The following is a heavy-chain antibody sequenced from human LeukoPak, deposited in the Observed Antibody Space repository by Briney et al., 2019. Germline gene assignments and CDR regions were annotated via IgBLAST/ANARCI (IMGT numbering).Heavy chain of an antibody. J-gene: IGHJ5*02. Sequence: SQTLSLTCVISGDSVSSNSAAWHWIRQSPSRVLEWLVRTYYRSKWHYDYAVSVKSRITVNPDTSKNQFSLHLDSVTPEDTAVYYCAGYSYGVRPSWGQGTLVSVSS. CDR1: GDSVSSNSAA. CDR3: AGYSYGVRPS. CDR2: TYYRSKWHY. D-gene: IGHD5-18*01. V-gene: IGHV6-1*01.